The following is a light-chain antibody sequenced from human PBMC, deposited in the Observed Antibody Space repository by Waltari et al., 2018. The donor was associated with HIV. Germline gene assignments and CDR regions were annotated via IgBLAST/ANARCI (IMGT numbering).Light chain of an antibody. CDR2: DVS. CDR1: SSDVGGYNY. V-gene: IGLV2-8*01. Sequence: QSALTPPPSASGAPGQSVTISCPGTSSDVGGYNYVSWYEQHPGQAPKLMIYDVSKRPSGVPDRFSGSKSGNTASLTVSGLQAEDEADYYCSSYAGSNNLVFGGGTKLTVL. CDR3: SSYAGSNNLV. J-gene: IGLJ3*02.